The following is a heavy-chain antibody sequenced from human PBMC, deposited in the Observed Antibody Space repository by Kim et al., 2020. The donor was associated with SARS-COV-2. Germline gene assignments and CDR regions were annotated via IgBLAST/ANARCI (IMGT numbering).Heavy chain of an antibody. D-gene: IGHD3-9*01. CDR2: T. J-gene: IGHJ4*02. CDR3: ARSLSRYFQSY. Sequence: TGYAQKFQGRVTMTRNTSISTAYMELSSLRSEDTAVYYCARSLSRYFQSYWGQGTLVTVSS. V-gene: IGHV1-8*01.